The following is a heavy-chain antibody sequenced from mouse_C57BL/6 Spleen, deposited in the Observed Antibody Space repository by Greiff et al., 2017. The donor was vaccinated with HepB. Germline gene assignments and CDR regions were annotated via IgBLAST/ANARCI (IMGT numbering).Heavy chain of an antibody. V-gene: IGHV5-17*01. CDR1: GFTFSDYG. J-gene: IGHJ2*01. CDR2: ISSGSSTI. D-gene: IGHD4-1*01. Sequence: EVKVIESGGGLVKPGGSLKLSCAASGFTFSDYGMHWVRQAPEKGLEWVAYISSGSSTIYYADTVKGRFTISRDNAKNTLFLQMTSLRSEDTAMYYCARFNWDEDYFDYWGQGTTLTVSS. CDR3: ARFNWDEDYFDY.